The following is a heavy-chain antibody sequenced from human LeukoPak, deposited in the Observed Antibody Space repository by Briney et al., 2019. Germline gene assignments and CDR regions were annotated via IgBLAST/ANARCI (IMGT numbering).Heavy chain of an antibody. V-gene: IGHV1-69*06. CDR3: ASGVVAQPFDY. D-gene: IGHD3-10*01. J-gene: IGHJ4*02. CDR1: GYTFTSYG. Sequence: ASVKVSCKASGYTFTSYGISWVRQAPGQGLEWMGGIIPIFGTANYAQKFQGRVTITADKSTSTAYMELSSLRSEDTAVYYCASGVVAQPFDYWGQGTLVTVSS. CDR2: IIPIFGTA.